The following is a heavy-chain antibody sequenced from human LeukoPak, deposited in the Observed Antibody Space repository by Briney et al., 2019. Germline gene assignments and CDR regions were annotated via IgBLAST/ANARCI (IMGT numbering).Heavy chain of an antibody. CDR1: GGSFSGYH. J-gene: IGHJ5*02. CDR2: INHSGST. D-gene: IGHD4-23*01. CDR3: AGTVVTSEGGFDP. Sequence: SETLSLTCGVYGGSFSGYHWTWIRLRPGKGLEWIGDINHSGSTHYNPSLKSRVTISVDTSKNQFSLKLSSVTAADTAVYYCAGTVVTSEGGFDPWGQGTLVTVSS. V-gene: IGHV4-34*01.